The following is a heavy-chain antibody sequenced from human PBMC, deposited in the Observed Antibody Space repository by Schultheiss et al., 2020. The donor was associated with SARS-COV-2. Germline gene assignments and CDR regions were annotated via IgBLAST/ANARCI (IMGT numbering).Heavy chain of an antibody. Sequence: SETLSLTCAVYGGSFSGYYWSWIRQPPGKGLEWIGYISYSGSTDYNPPLKSRVTVSVDTSKNQLSLKLSSVTAADTAVYYCARGNYDYVWEGPPPKYSVDVWGHGATGTISS. CDR1: GGSFSGYY. CDR3: ARGNYDYVWEGPPPKYSVDV. CDR2: ISYSGST. V-gene: IGHV4-59*01. J-gene: IGHJ6*02. D-gene: IGHD3-16*01.